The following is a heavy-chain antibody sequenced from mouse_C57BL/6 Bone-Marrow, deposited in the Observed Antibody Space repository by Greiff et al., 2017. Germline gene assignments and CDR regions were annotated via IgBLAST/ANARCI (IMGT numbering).Heavy chain of an antibody. Sequence: EVKLEESGGDLVQPGGSLKLSCAASGFTFRSSGMSWVRPTPDKRLEWVATISSGGSYISYPDSVKGRFTISRDNAKNTLYLQRSSQKSEDTAMYYCAIRPYYSNYWYVDVWGTGTTGTVSS. CDR2: ISSGGSYI. D-gene: IGHD2-5*01. V-gene: IGHV5-6*02. CDR1: GFTFRSSG. CDR3: AIRPYYSNYWYVDV. J-gene: IGHJ1*03.